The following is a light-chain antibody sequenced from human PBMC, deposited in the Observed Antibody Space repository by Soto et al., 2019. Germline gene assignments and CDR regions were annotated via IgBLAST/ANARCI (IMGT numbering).Light chain of an antibody. CDR3: QQRSNWPGT. CDR2: DAS. CDR1: QSVSSNY. Sequence: IVLTQSPDTLSLSPGERATLSCRASQSVSSNYLAWYQQNLGQAPRLLIYDASNRATGIPARFSGSGSGTDFTLTISSLEPEDFAVYYCQQRSNWPGTFGQGTKVDIK. J-gene: IGKJ1*01. V-gene: IGKV3-11*01.